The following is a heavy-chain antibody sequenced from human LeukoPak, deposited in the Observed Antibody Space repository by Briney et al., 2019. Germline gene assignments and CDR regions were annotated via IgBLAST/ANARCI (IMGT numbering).Heavy chain of an antibody. CDR1: GLTLSTYD. Sequence: GGSLRLSCAASGLTLSTYDMYWVRQAPGKGLEWVSSISSSSTYINYADSVKGRVTISRDNAKNSLSLQMNSLRDEDTAVYYCASAGNFAFEYWGQGTLVTVSA. CDR2: ISSSSTYI. D-gene: IGHD1-7*01. CDR3: ASAGNFAFEY. V-gene: IGHV3-21*01. J-gene: IGHJ4*02.